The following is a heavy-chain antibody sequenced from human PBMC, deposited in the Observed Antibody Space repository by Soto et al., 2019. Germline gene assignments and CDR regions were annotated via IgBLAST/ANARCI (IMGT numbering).Heavy chain of an antibody. J-gene: IGHJ3*02. V-gene: IGHV2-5*02. CDR2: IYWDDDK. Sequence: QITLKESGPTLVKPAQTLTLTCTFSGFSLSTTGVAVGWIRQPPGKALEWLALIYWDDDKRYSPSLKSRLTITKDTSESQVVLRMTNXDXXXTXXYYCXXRXXXXXXXDGSDXPHVFDIWGQGTVVTVSS. D-gene: IGHD2-21*01. CDR3: XXRXXXXXXXDGSDXPHVFDI. CDR1: GFSLSTTGVA.